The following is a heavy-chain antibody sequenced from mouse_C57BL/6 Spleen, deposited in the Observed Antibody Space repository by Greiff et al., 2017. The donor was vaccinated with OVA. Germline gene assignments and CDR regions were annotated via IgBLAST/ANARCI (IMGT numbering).Heavy chain of an antibody. Sequence: QVQLQQPGTELVKPGASVKLSCKASGYTFTSYWMHWVKQRPGQGLEWIGNLNPSNGGTTYNETFTSKATLTVDKSSSTAYMQLSSLTSEDSAVYDCARSTTVGNAMDYWGQGTSVTVSS. CDR3: ARSTTVGNAMDY. CDR1: GYTFTSYW. J-gene: IGHJ4*01. CDR2: LNPSNGGT. D-gene: IGHD1-1*01. V-gene: IGHV1-53*01.